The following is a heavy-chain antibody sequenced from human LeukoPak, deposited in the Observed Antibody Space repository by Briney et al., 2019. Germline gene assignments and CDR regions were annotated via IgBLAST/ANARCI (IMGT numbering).Heavy chain of an antibody. CDR3: ARVLAAAGNDWFDP. J-gene: IGHJ5*02. CDR2: IYYTGNT. V-gene: IGHV4-30-4*07. D-gene: IGHD6-13*01. Sequence: KASETLSLTCAVSGGSISSGGYSWSWIRQPPGKGMEFIAYIYYTGNTYFNPSLKSRVTISVDTSKNQFSLKLSSVTAADTAVYYCARVLAAAGNDWFDPWGQGTLVTVSS. CDR1: GGSISSGGYS.